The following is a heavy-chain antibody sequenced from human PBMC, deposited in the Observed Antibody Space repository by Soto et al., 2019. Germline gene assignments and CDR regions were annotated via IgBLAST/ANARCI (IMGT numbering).Heavy chain of an antibody. CDR2: INHSGST. V-gene: IGHV4-34*01. J-gene: IGHJ4*02. D-gene: IGHD6-19*01. CDR1: GGSFSGYY. CDR3: ARGPARFGYSSYYYFDY. Sequence: QVQLQQWGAGLLKPSETLSLTCAVYGGSFSGYYWSWIRQPPGKGLEWIGEINHSGSTNYNPSLKSLVTISVDTSKNQFSLKLSSVTAADTAVYYCARGPARFGYSSYYYFDYWGQGTLVTVSS.